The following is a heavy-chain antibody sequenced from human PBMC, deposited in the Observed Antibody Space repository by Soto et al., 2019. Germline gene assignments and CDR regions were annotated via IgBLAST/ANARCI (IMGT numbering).Heavy chain of an antibody. D-gene: IGHD3-22*01. Sequence: SETMSLTCTVSGDSISTFYWGWMRQSPGKELEWSGYVYYTGSTNYNPSLKSRVTISVDRSKNQFSLKLTSANAADTAVYYCARGRTVRNYADDSSDYFYFFDYWGQGTQVTVSS. CDR3: ARGRTVRNYADDSSDYFYFFDY. J-gene: IGHJ4*02. CDR2: VYYTGST. CDR1: GDSISTFY. V-gene: IGHV4-59*01.